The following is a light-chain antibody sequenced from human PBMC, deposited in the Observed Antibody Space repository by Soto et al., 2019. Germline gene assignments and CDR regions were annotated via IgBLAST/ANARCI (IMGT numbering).Light chain of an antibody. CDR2: DAF. Sequence: DIQMTQSPSSVSASVGDRVTITCRATQGIGSWLAWYQQKPGKAPNLLIYDAFRLNSGVPSRFSGSGSGTDFSLTISSLQPEDFATYYCRQANSFPPSFGGGTKVEI. CDR3: RQANSFPPS. CDR1: QGIGSW. V-gene: IGKV1-12*01. J-gene: IGKJ4*01.